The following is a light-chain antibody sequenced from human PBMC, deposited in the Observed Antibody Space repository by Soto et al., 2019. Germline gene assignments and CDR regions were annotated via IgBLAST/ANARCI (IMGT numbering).Light chain of an antibody. J-gene: IGKJ2*01. CDR2: DAS. CDR3: QQRSDWPRT. CDR1: QSVSSH. Sequence: EIVWEPSAATQTLSPGGRATLSSRASQSVSSHLAWYQQKPGQAPRLLINDASNRATGIPARFSGSGSRTDFTLTISSIEPEDFAVYYCQQRSDWPRTFGQGTKVDIK. V-gene: IGKV3-11*01.